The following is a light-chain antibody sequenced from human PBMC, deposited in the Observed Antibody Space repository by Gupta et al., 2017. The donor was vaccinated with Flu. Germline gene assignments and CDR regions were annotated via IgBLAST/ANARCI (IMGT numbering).Light chain of an antibody. J-gene: IGLJ3*02. Sequence: QSVMTQPPSVSAAPGQKVTISCSGSNSNIGNNFVSWYQQPPGTAPKLLIYDNNRRPSGIPDRFSGSKSGTSATLGITGLQTEDEAEYYCGTWDSSLSGGWVFGGGTKVTVL. V-gene: IGLV1-51*01. CDR2: DNN. CDR3: GTWDSSLSGGWV. CDR1: NSNIGNNF.